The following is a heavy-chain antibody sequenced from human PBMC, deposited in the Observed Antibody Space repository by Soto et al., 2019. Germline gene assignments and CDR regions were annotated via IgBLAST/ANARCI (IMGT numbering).Heavy chain of an antibody. CDR3: ARENCGGDCYLILDHYYYGLDV. CDR1: GGSISSGGYY. CDR2: IYYSGST. Sequence: SETLSLTCTVSGGSISSGGYYWSWIRQPPGKGLEWIGYIYYSGSTYYNPSLKSRVTISLDTSKNQFSLKLSSVTAADTAVHYCARENCGGDCYLILDHYYYGLDVWGQGTTVTVSS. D-gene: IGHD2-21*02. V-gene: IGHV4-30-4*01. J-gene: IGHJ6*02.